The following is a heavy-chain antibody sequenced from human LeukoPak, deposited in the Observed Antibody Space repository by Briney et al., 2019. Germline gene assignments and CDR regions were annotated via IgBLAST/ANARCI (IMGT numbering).Heavy chain of an antibody. Sequence: SETLSLTCTVSGGSIRSGSYYWGWIRQPPGEGLEWIGYISHSGKTYYNPSLNSRVTISVDRSKNQFSLKLTSVTAADTALYYCAGGCSSSNCISDYWGQGTLVTVSS. J-gene: IGHJ4*02. CDR3: AGGCSSSNCISDY. V-gene: IGHV4-39*07. CDR1: GGSIRSGSYY. D-gene: IGHD2-15*01. CDR2: ISHSGKT.